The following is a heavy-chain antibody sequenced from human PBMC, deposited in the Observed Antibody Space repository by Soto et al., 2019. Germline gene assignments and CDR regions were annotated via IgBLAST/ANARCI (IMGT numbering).Heavy chain of an antibody. CDR2: INDRGSI. D-gene: IGHD3-9*01. CDR1: GGSFSGYY. J-gene: IGHJ2*01. Sequence: QVQLQQWGAGPLRPLETLSLTCGVSGGSFSGYYWAWIRQSPGKGLEWIGEINDRGSINYTPSLKSRVSISVDTSKNHYSLNLRSVTAADTAVYYCAREMHDILTGPPWVWYFDLWGRGTLVTVSS. V-gene: IGHV4-34*01. CDR3: AREMHDILTGPPWVWYFDL.